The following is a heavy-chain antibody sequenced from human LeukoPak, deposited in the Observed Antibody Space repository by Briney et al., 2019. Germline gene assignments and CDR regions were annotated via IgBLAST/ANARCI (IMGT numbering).Heavy chain of an antibody. Sequence: GGSLRLSCATSGFCFSIYGLHWVRQAQGKGLEWVALTWYDGSNKNYADSVKGRFTISRGNSKNTLYLQMNSLRGEDTAVYYCAKGGLSIAEATTSGYLDYWRQGTLVTVSS. D-gene: IGHD1-26*01. V-gene: IGHV3-33*06. CDR1: GFCFSIYG. CDR2: TWYDGSNK. J-gene: IGHJ4*02. CDR3: AKGGLSIAEATTSGYLDY.